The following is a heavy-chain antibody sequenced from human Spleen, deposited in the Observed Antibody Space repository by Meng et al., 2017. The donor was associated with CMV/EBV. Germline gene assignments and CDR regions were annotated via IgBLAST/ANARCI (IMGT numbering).Heavy chain of an antibody. Sequence: SETLSLTCSVSGGSVSSGIYYYWSWIRQPPGKGLEWIGYIYYSGSTKYNPSLESRVTISLDASKNQFSLKLNSVTAADTAVYYCARGNWGGDDYWGQGTLVTVSS. J-gene: IGHJ4*02. CDR2: IYYSGST. CDR1: GGSVSSGIYY. D-gene: IGHD2-21*01. CDR3: ARGNWGGDDY. V-gene: IGHV4-61*01.